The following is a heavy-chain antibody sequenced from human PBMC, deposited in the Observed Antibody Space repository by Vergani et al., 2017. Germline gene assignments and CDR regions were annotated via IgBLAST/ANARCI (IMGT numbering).Heavy chain of an antibody. CDR3: ASGLEYSSGWGYFDY. CDR2: ISGSGGST. J-gene: IGHJ4*02. CDR1: GFTFSSYA. V-gene: IGHV3-23*01. Sequence: EVQLLESGGGLVQPGGSLRLSCAASGFTFSSYAMSWVRQAPGKGLEWVSAISGSGGSTYYADSVKGRFTISRDNSKNTLYLQMNSLRAEDTALYHCASGLEYSSGWGYFDYWGQGTLVTVSS. D-gene: IGHD6-19*01.